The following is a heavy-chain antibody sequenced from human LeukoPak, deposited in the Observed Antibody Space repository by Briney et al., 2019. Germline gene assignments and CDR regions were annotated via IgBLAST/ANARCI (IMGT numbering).Heavy chain of an antibody. Sequence: GGSLRLSCAASGFIFSNYWMGWVRQGPGKGLEWVANIKQDGGERYYVDSVKGRFTISRENAKNSLYLQMNSLRAEDTAVYYCARSFYGHDPYYCYMDVWGKGTTVTVSS. V-gene: IGHV3-7*01. CDR2: IKQDGGER. D-gene: IGHD2-2*01. CDR3: ARSFYGHDPYYCYMDV. CDR1: GFIFSNYW. J-gene: IGHJ6*03.